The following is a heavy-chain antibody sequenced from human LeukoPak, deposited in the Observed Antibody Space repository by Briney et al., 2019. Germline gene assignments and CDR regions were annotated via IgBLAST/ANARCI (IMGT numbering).Heavy chain of an antibody. CDR2: ISYDGSNK. CDR1: GFTFSSYA. Sequence: GGSLRLSCAASGFTFSSYAMHWVRQAPGKGLEWVAVISYDGSNKYYADSVKGRFTISRDNSKNTLYLQMNSVRAEATAVYYCARDSAGSSSGYKVAVFRGIDYWGQGTLVTVSS. V-gene: IGHV3-30-3*01. J-gene: IGHJ4*02. CDR3: ARDSAGSSSGYKVAVFRGIDY. D-gene: IGHD6-13*01.